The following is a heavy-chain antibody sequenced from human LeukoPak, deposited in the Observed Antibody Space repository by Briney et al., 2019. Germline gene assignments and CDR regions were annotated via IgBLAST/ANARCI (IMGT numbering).Heavy chain of an antibody. CDR2: INPILGIA. CDR1: GGTFSSYA. Sequence: SVKVSCKASGGTFSSYAISWVRQAPGQGLEWMGRINPILGIANYAQKFQGRVTITADKSTSTAYMELSSLRSEDTAVYYCAIRPMDTAMVAAGEAFDIWGQGTMVTVSS. D-gene: IGHD5-18*01. V-gene: IGHV1-69*04. J-gene: IGHJ3*02. CDR3: AIRPMDTAMVAAGEAFDI.